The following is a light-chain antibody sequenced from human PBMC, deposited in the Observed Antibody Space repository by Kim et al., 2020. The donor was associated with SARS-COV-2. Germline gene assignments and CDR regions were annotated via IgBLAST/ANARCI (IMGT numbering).Light chain of an antibody. CDR2: KDS. CDR3: YSAADNSEI. CDR1: VLAKKY. V-gene: IGLV3-27*01. Sequence: SYELTQPSSVSVSPGQTARITCSGDVLAKKYARWFQQKPGQAPVLVIYKDSERPSGIPERFSGSSSGTTVTLTISGAQVEDEADYYCYSAADNSEIFGGGTQLTVL. J-gene: IGLJ2*01.